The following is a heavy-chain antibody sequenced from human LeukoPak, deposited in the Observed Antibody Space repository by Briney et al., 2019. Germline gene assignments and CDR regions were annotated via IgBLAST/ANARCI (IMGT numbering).Heavy chain of an antibody. J-gene: IGHJ4*02. CDR3: AKLSDRGYSYGLYDY. D-gene: IGHD5-18*01. Sequence: PGGSLRLSCAASGFTFNSYAVSWVRQAPGKGLEWVSAISGSGGSTYYADSVKGRFTISRDNSKNTLYLQMNSLRAEDTAVYYCAKLSDRGYSYGLYDYWGQGTLVTVSS. CDR2: ISGSGGST. V-gene: IGHV3-23*01. CDR1: GFTFNSYA.